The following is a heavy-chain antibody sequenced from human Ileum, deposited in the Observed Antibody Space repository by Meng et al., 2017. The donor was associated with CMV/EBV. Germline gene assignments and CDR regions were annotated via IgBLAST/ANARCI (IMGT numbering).Heavy chain of an antibody. D-gene: IGHD6-13*01. Sequence: ASVKVSCKASGYTFTSYDINWVRQATGQGLEWMGWMNPNSGNTGYAQKFQGRVTITRNTSISTAYMELSSLRSEDTAVYYCARGPMSSGRYFCGDYWGQGVLVTVSS. V-gene: IGHV1-8*03. CDR1: GYTFTSYD. CDR3: ARGPMSSGRYFCGDY. J-gene: IGHJ4*02. CDR2: MNPNSGNT.